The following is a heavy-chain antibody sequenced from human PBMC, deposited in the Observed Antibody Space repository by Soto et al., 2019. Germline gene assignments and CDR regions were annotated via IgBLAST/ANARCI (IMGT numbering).Heavy chain of an antibody. CDR2: ISYDGSNK. J-gene: IGHJ5*02. D-gene: IGHD2-2*01. Sequence: QVQLVESGEGVVQPGRSLRLSCAASGFTFSSYAMHWVRQAPAKGLEWVAVISYDGSNKYYADSVKGRFTISRDNSKNTLYLQMNSLRAEDTAVYYCASPLSGVVPAAIHHWGQGTLVTVSS. CDR1: GFTFSSYA. V-gene: IGHV3-30-3*01. CDR3: ASPLSGVVPAAIHH.